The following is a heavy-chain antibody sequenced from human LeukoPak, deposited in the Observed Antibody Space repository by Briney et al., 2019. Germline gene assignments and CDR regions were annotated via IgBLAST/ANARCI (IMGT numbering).Heavy chain of an antibody. V-gene: IGHV4-59*10. D-gene: IGHD6-19*01. CDR1: GGSFSGYY. CDR3: ARARGASSGSYYYYYYMDV. CDR2: IYTSGST. J-gene: IGHJ6*03. Sequence: PSETLSLTCAVYGGSFSGYYWSWIRQPPGKGLEWIGRIYTSGSTNYNPSLKSRVTMSIDTSKNQFSLKLSSVTAADTAVYYCARARGASSGSYYYYYYMDVWGKGTTVTISS.